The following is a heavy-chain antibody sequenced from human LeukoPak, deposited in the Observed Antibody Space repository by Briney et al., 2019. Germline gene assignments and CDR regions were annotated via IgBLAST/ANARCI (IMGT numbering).Heavy chain of an antibody. CDR1: GYTFTSSY. J-gene: IGHJ6*03. V-gene: IGHV1-46*01. D-gene: IGHD6-13*01. CDR3: ARAAPQIEYSSSWYYYYYMDV. Sequence: GASVKVSCKASGYTFTSSYLHWVRQAPGHGLEWMGLINPSGGSASYAQKFQGRVTMTRDMSTSTVYMELSSLRSEDTAVYYCARAAPQIEYSSSWYYYYYMDVWGKGTTVTVSS. CDR2: INPSGGSA.